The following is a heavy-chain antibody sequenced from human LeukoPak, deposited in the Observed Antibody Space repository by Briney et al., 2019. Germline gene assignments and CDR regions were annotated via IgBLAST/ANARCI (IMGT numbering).Heavy chain of an antibody. J-gene: IGHJ4*02. D-gene: IGHD6-6*01. CDR2: IHSSGST. CDR3: ARGRSAIAARPLDY. CDR1: GGSISSYY. Sequence: SETLSLTCTVSGGSISSYYWSWIRQPPGKGLDWIGNIHSSGSTSYNPSVKSRVTISVDTSKNHFSLKLSSVTAADTAVYYCARGRSAIAARPLDYWGQGTLVTVSS. V-gene: IGHV4-59*01.